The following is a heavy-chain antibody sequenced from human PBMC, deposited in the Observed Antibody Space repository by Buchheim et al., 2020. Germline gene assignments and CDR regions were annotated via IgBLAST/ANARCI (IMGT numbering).Heavy chain of an antibody. CDR1: GGSISSYY. Sequence: QVQLQESGPGLVKPSETLSLTCTVSGGSISSYYWSWIRQPPGKGLEWIGYIYYSGSTNYNPSLKSRVTISVDTSKNQFSLKLSAVTDADTAVYYCARHLPDYDCWSGPPGYFDYWGQGTL. CDR3: ARHLPDYDCWSGPPGYFDY. D-gene: IGHD3-3*01. J-gene: IGHJ4*02. V-gene: IGHV4-59*08. CDR2: IYYSGST.